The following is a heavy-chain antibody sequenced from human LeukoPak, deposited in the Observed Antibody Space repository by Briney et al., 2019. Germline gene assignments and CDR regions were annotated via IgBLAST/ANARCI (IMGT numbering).Heavy chain of an antibody. V-gene: IGHV4-59*08. CDR2: IYYSGRT. CDR3: ARQGELAIDY. D-gene: IGHD1-26*01. J-gene: IGHJ4*02. CDR1: GGSISSYY. Sequence: SETLSLTCTVSGGSISSYYWSWIRQPPGKGLEWIGYIYYSGRTNYNPSLQSRVTMSIDTSKNQFSLKLSSVTAADTAVYYCARQGELAIDYWGQGTLVTVSS.